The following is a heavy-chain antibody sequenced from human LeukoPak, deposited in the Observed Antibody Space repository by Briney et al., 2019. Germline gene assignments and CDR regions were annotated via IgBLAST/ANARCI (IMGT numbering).Heavy chain of an antibody. CDR1: GYTLIDYY. Sequence: ASVKVSCKASGYTLIDYYIHWVRQAPGEGLEWMGWINPNSGGTNYAQKFQGRVTMTRDTSISTAYMELSRLNSDDTAVYYCAKNMGYGDYWYFDLWGRGTLVTVSS. D-gene: IGHD4-17*01. CDR2: INPNSGGT. CDR3: AKNMGYGDYWYFDL. J-gene: IGHJ2*01. V-gene: IGHV1-2*02.